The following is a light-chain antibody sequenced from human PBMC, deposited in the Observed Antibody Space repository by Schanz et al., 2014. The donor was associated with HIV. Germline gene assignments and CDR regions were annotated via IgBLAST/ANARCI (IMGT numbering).Light chain of an antibody. V-gene: IGKV3-20*01. Sequence: EIVLTQSPGTLSLSLGERATLSCRASQSVSSSSLAWYRQKAGQPPSLLISGASSRATGVPDRFSGDGSGTDFTLTISRLEPEDFAVYYCQHYGDSRGTFGGGTKVDFK. CDR1: QSVSSSS. CDR3: QHYGDSRGT. CDR2: GAS. J-gene: IGKJ4*01.